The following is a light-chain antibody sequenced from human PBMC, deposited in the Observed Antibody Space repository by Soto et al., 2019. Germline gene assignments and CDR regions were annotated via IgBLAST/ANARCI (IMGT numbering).Light chain of an antibody. CDR2: GAS. CDR3: QQYGRSPPFT. V-gene: IGKV3-20*01. CDR1: QSVSSSY. Sequence: EIVLTQSPGTLSLSPGERATLSCRASQSVSSSYLAWYQQKPGQAPRLLIYGASSRATGIPDRFSGSGSGTDFHLTISRIEAGEFAVYFCQQYGRSPPFTFCQGTKLEIK. J-gene: IGKJ2*01.